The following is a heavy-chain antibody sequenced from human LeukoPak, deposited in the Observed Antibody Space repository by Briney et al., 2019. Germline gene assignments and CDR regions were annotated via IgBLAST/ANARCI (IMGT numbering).Heavy chain of an antibody. Sequence: ASVKVSCKASGYTFTSYGISWVRQAPGQGLEWMGWISAHNGNTNYAQKLQGRVTMTTDTSTSTAYMELRSLRSDDTAVYYCARDTTYNWNDAGDYNDAFDIWGQGTMVTVSS. CDR3: ARDTTYNWNDAGDYNDAFDI. J-gene: IGHJ3*02. V-gene: IGHV1-18*01. D-gene: IGHD1-1*01. CDR1: GYTFTSYG. CDR2: ISAHNGNT.